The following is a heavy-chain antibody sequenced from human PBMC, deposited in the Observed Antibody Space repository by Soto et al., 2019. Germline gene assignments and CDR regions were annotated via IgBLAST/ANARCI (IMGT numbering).Heavy chain of an antibody. J-gene: IGHJ6*02. CDR3: ARDLRESMDV. CDR2: ISYDGSNK. CDR1: GFTFSSYA. Sequence: LRLSCAASGFTFSSYAMHWVRQAPGKGLEWVAVISYDGSNKYYADSVKGRFTISRDNSKNTLYLQMNSLRAEDTAVYYCARDLRESMDVWGQGTTVTVSS. V-gene: IGHV3-30-3*01.